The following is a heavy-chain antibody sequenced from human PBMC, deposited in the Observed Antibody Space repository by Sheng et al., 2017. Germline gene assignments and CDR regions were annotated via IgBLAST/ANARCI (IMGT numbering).Heavy chain of an antibody. D-gene: IGHD3-16*01. CDR3: ARDGLAAASDTFDM. Sequence: QVQLVESGGGVVQPGRSLRLSCAASGFTFSSYGMHWVRQAPGKGLEWVTVIWYDGSRKYYADSVKGRFTISRDNSKNTLYLEMSSLRVDDTAVYYCARDGLAAASDTFDMWGRGTKVSVSS. CDR1: GFTFSSYG. J-gene: IGHJ3*02. CDR2: IWYDGSRK. V-gene: IGHV3-33*01.